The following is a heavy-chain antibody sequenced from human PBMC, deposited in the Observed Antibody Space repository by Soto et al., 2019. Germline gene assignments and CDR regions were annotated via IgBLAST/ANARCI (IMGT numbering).Heavy chain of an antibody. V-gene: IGHV4-34*01. CDR2: MSHSGGT. CDR1: GGFVSSGSYY. J-gene: IGHJ3*02. CDR3: ARVERGTATTVVDAFDI. D-gene: IGHD1-1*01. Sequence: QVQLQQWGAGLLKPSETLSLTCAVYGGFVSSGSYYWSWIRQPPGKGLEWIGEMSHSGGTHFNPSPKGRVTISVDTSKKQFSLKMSSVTAADTALYYCARVERGTATTVVDAFDIWGPGTMVTVSS.